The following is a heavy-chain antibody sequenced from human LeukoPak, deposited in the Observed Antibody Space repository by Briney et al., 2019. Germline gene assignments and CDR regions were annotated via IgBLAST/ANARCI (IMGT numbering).Heavy chain of an antibody. CDR3: ARSARYDYVWGSYRYTWFDP. J-gene: IGHJ5*02. Sequence: SETLSLTCAVYGGSFSGYYWSWIRQPPGKGLEWIGEINHSGSTNYNPSLKSRVTISVDTSKNQFSLKLSSVTAADTAVYYCARSARYDYVWGSYRYTWFDPWGQGTLVTVSS. D-gene: IGHD3-16*02. CDR2: INHSGST. V-gene: IGHV4-34*01. CDR1: GGSFSGYY.